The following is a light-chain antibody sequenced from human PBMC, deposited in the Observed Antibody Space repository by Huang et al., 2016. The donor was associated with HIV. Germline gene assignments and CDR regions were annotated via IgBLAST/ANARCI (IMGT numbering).Light chain of an antibody. CDR1: QSLLHGDGKTY. CDR3: MQSTHLRT. J-gene: IGKJ2*02. CDR2: DVS. V-gene: IGKV2-29*02. Sequence: IVMTQTPLSLSVTPGQPATISCKSNQSLLHGDGKTYLYWYLQRPGQSPQLLIYDVSSRFAGVPDRFRGSGSGTDFTLKISRVEAGDVGIYYCMQSTHLRTFGQGTKLEIK.